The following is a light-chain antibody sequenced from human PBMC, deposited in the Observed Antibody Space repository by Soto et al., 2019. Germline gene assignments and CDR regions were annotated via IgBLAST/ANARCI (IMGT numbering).Light chain of an antibody. CDR2: ATS. Sequence: EIVMTQSPATLSVSPGERATFSCRASQTISSNLAWYQQKPGQAPRLLIYATSTRATGIPARFSGSGSGTEFTLTISSLEPEDFAVYYCQQRSNWPVTFGQGTKVDIK. V-gene: IGKV3-11*01. CDR1: QTISSN. J-gene: IGKJ1*01. CDR3: QQRSNWPVT.